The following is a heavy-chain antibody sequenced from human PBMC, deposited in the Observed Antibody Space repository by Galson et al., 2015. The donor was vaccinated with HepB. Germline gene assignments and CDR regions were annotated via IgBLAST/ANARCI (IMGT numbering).Heavy chain of an antibody. CDR3: AKDPDSSGLYYFDY. CDR2: ISGSGGSK. D-gene: IGHD3-22*01. V-gene: IGHV3-23*01. J-gene: IGHJ4*02. Sequence: SLRLSCAASGFTFSSYAMSWVRQAPGKGLEWVSAISGSGGSKYYADSVKGRFTISRDNSKNTLYLQMNSLRAEDTAVYYCAKDPDSSGLYYFDYWGQGTLVTVSS. CDR1: GFTFSSYA.